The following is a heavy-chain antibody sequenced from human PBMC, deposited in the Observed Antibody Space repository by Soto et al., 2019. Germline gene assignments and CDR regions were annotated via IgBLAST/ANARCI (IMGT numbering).Heavy chain of an antibody. CDR2: ISYDGSNK. Sequence: GGSLRLSCAASGFTFSSYGMHWVRQAPGKGLEWVAVISYDGSNKYYADSVEGRFTISRDNSKNTLYLQMNSLRAEDTAVYYCAKEGTMVRGVMLGIYYYYYGMDVWGQGTTVTVSS. CDR3: AKEGTMVRGVMLGIYYYYYGMDV. J-gene: IGHJ6*02. V-gene: IGHV3-30*18. D-gene: IGHD3-10*01. CDR1: GFTFSSYG.